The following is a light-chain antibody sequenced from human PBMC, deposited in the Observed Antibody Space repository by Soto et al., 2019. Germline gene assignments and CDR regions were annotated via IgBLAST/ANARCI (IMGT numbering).Light chain of an antibody. CDR3: QQYANLVYT. J-gene: IGKJ2*01. CDR1: QDIATY. V-gene: IGKV1-33*01. CDR2: DAY. Sequence: DIQMTQSPSSMSASVVYRVTITCQASQDIATYLNWLQQKPGKAPKLLIDDAYNLETGVPSRFSGSSSATQFTFTINSLPPEDVANYYRQQYANLVYTFGQGTKVDIK.